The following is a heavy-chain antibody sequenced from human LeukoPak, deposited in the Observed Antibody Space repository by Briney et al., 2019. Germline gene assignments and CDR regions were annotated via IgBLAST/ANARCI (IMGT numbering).Heavy chain of an antibody. V-gene: IGHV1-18*01. CDR1: GYTFTSYG. Sequence: ASVKVSCKASGYTFTSYGISWVRQAPGQGLELMGWISAYNGNTNYAQKFQGRVTITTDESTSTAYMELSSLRSEDTAVYYCARGRGGHWYFDLWGCGTLVTVSS. CDR2: ISAYNGNT. J-gene: IGHJ2*01. CDR3: ARGRGGHWYFDL.